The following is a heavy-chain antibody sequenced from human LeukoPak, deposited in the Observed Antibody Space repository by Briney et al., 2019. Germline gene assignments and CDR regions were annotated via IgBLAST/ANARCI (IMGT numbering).Heavy chain of an antibody. CDR3: AKRRGYSGYDYFDY. J-gene: IGHJ4*02. Sequence: GGSLRLSCAASGFTSSSYSMNWVRQAPGKGLEWVSTIGDSGGITYYADSVKGRFIISRDNSKNTLDLQMNSLRAEDTAVYYCAKRRGYSGYDYFDYWGQGTLVTVSS. V-gene: IGHV3-23*01. CDR2: IGDSGGIT. D-gene: IGHD5-12*01. CDR1: GFTSSSYS.